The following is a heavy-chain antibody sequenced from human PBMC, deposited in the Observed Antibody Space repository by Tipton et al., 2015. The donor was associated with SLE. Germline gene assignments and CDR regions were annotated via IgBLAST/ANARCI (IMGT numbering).Heavy chain of an antibody. CDR1: GGSMSGHY. V-gene: IGHV4-59*11. J-gene: IGHJ4*02. CDR2: ITSSGYT. D-gene: IGHD2/OR15-2a*01. CDR3: ARDRFLDY. Sequence: TLSLTCTVSGGSMSGHYWTWIRQPPGKGLEWIGFITSSGYTNYNPSLQSRVTISIDTSKNQCSLKLSSMSAADTAVYYCARDRFLDYWGQGILVNV.